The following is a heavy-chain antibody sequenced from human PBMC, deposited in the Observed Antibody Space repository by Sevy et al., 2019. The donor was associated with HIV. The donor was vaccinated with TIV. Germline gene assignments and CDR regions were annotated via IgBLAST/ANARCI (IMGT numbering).Heavy chain of an antibody. CDR2: FDPEDGET. J-gene: IGHJ6*02. D-gene: IGHD2-2*01. CDR1: GYTLTELS. CDR3: ATALVVPAARGYYYYYGMDV. Sequence: ASVKVSCKVSGYTLTELSMHWVRQAPGKGLEWMGGFDPEDGETIYAQKFQDRVTMTEDTSTDTAYMELSSLRSEDTAVYYCATALVVPAARGYYYYYGMDVWGQGTTVTVSS. V-gene: IGHV1-24*01.